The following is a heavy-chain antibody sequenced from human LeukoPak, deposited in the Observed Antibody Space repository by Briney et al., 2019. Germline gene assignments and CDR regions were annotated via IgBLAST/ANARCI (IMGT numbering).Heavy chain of an antibody. CDR2: IYYSGST. CDR1: GGSISSYY. Sequence: SETLSLTCTVSGGSISSYYWSWIRQPPGKGLEWIGYIYYSGSTNYNPSLKSRVTISVDTSKNQFSLKLSSVTTADTAVYDCARVAVGATANFDYWGQGTLVTVSS. V-gene: IGHV4-59*01. J-gene: IGHJ4*02. D-gene: IGHD1-26*01. CDR3: ARVAVGATANFDY.